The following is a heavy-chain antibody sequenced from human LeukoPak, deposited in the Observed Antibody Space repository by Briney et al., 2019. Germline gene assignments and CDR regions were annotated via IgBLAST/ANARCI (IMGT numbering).Heavy chain of an antibody. CDR1: GFTFSSYS. V-gene: IGHV3-21*01. J-gene: IGHJ4*02. CDR2: ISSSGSYI. CDR3: ARDSVQLWSHDY. Sequence: GGSLRLSCAASGFTFSSYSMNWVRQAPGKGLEWVSSISSSGSYIYYADSVKGRFTISRDNAKNSLYLQMNSLRAEDTAVYYCARDSVQLWSHDYWGQGTLVAVSS. D-gene: IGHD5-18*01.